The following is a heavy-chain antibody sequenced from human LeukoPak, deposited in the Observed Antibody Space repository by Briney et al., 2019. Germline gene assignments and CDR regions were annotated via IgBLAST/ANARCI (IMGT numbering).Heavy chain of an antibody. CDR2: IYCSGST. V-gene: IGHV4-59*01. D-gene: IGHD5-12*01. Sequence: SETPSLTCTVSGGSISSYYWSWIRQPPGKGLEWIGYIYCSGSTNYNPSLKSRVTISVDTSKNQFSLKLSSVTAADTAVYYCARVGGYSGYDLDYWGQGTLVTVSS. CDR1: GGSISSYY. CDR3: ARVGGYSGYDLDY. J-gene: IGHJ4*02.